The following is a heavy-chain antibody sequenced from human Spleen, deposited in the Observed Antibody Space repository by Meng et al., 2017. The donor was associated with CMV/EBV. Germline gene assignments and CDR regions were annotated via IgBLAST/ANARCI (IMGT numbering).Heavy chain of an antibody. Sequence: GESLKISCAASGLTFREYAMSWVRQAPGKRLEWVSAITGSGGRTNSADSVKGRFTISRDNSKSTLYLQMNCLRAEDTAVYYCAKQTNPLGHFYYGMDVWGQGTTVTVSS. CDR1: GLTFREYA. CDR3: AKQTNPLGHFYYGMDV. V-gene: IGHV3-23*01. CDR2: ITGSGGRT. J-gene: IGHJ6*02. D-gene: IGHD2-8*01.